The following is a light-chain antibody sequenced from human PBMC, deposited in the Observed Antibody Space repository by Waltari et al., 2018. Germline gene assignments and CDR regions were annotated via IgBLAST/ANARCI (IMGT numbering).Light chain of an antibody. CDR1: QGVSSN. CDR3: QQYNNWPQA. CDR2: GAS. J-gene: IGKJ1*01. V-gene: IGKV3-15*01. Sequence: EIVMTQSPATLSVSPGERATLSCRASQGVSSNLAWYQQNPGQAPRLLIYGASTRATGIPARFSGSGSGTEFTLTISSLQSEDFAVYYCQQYNNWPQAFGQGTKVEIK.